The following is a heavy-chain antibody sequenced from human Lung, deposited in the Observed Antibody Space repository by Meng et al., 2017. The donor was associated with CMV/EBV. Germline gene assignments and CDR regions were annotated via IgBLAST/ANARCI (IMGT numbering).Heavy chain of an antibody. CDR3: VRHIIVVPARDYGVDV. Sequence: SXTXSLXCHVSGHSISSDYFWGWVRQSPGTGLEWVGICDSGDTFYNPSLKSRVAISVDTSANQFSLTLRSVTAADTAVYYCVRHIIVVPARDYGVDVWGQGTTVTVSS. CDR1: GHSISSDYF. J-gene: IGHJ6*02. D-gene: IGHD2-2*01. CDR2: CDSGDT. V-gene: IGHV4-38-2*01.